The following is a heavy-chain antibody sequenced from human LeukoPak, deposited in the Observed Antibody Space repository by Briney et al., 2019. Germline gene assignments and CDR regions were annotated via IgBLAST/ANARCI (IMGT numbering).Heavy chain of an antibody. CDR3: ARVVRAYFYYMDV. CDR1: GGSFSGYY. V-gene: IGHV4-34*01. J-gene: IGHJ6*03. Sequence: PSETLSLTCAVYGGSFSGYYWSWIRQPPGKGLEWIGEINHSGSTNYNPSLKSRVTISVDTSKNQFSLKLNSVTAADTAIYYCARVVRAYFYYMDVWGKGTTVTISS. CDR2: INHSGST.